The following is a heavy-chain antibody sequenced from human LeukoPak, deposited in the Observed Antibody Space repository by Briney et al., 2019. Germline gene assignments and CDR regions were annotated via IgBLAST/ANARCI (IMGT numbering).Heavy chain of an antibody. V-gene: IGHV3-21*01. CDR1: GFTFSNYS. CDR2: ISSSSSYI. D-gene: IGHD2-21*01. J-gene: IGHJ4*02. Sequence: GGSLRLSCAASGFTFSNYSMNWVRQAPGKGLEWVSSISSSSSYIYYADSVKGRFTISRDNAKNSLYLQMNSLRAEDTAVYYCARDSPNEGILWWSIDYWGQGTLVTVSS. CDR3: ARDSPNEGILWWSIDY.